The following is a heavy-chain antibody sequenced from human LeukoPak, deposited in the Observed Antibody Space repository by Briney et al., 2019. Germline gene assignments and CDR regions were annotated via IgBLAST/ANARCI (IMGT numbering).Heavy chain of an antibody. CDR2: IYYSGST. D-gene: IGHD5-24*01. V-gene: IGHV4-59*08. CDR1: GGSISSYY. J-gene: IGHJ4*02. CDR3: AARYRDGYNWVPDY. Sequence: SETLSLTCTVSGGSISSYYWSWIRQPPGKGLEWIGHIYYSGSTNYNPSLKSRVTISVDTSKNQFSLKLSSVTAADTAVYYCAARYRDGYNWVPDYWGQGTLVTVSS.